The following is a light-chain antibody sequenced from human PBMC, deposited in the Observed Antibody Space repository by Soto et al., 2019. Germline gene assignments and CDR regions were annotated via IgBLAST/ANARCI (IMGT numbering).Light chain of an antibody. V-gene: IGKV1-5*01. CDR3: QQYTAYPYT. J-gene: IGKJ2*01. CDR2: DAS. Sequence: DIQMTQSPSTLSASVGDRVTITCRASQSVTNWLAWYQQKPGKAPNLLIYDASRLQSGIPSRFGGSGSGTEFTLTISSLQPDDFATYYCQQYTAYPYTFGRGTKLEIK. CDR1: QSVTNW.